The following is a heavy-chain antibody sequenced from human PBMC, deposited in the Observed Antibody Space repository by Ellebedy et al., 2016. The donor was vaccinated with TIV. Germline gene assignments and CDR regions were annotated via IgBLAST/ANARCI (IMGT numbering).Heavy chain of an antibody. CDR2: IYYSGST. CDR1: GGSISSYY. D-gene: IGHD6-19*01. Sequence: MPSETLSLTCTVSGGSISSYYWSWIRQPPGKGLEWIGYIYYSGSTNYNPSLKSRVTISIDTSKNQFSLKLRSVTAADTAVYYCARARAVAGYLDYWGQGTLVTVSS. J-gene: IGHJ4*02. V-gene: IGHV4-59*01. CDR3: ARARAVAGYLDY.